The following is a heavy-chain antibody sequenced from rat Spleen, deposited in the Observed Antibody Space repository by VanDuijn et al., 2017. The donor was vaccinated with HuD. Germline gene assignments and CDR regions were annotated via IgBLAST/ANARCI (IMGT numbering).Heavy chain of an antibody. CDR3: ASLMYTPDYLGVMDV. J-gene: IGHJ4*01. D-gene: IGHD1-6*01. Sequence: EVQLVESDGGLVQPGRSLKLSCAASGFTFSDYYMAWVRQAPTKGLEWVASISPGGGNTYYRDSVKGRFTISRDNAKSTLSLQMDSLRSEATATYYCASLMYTPDYLGVMDVWGQGASVTVSS. CDR1: GFTFSDYY. CDR2: ISPGGGNT. V-gene: IGHV5-25*01.